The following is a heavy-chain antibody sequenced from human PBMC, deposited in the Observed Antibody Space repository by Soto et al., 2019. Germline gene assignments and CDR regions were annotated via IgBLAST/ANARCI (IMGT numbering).Heavy chain of an antibody. Sequence: QVQVVQSGDEVKETGASVRVSCKTSGYSFTAYGISWVRQAPGQGLEWMGWISCYNGKTKYAQKFQGRVTMTTDTPTNTAYMELRSLRSDDTAVYYCARDREYYYDSSGNYYYHYGMDVWGQGTTVTVS. CDR3: ARDREYYYDSSGNYYYHYGMDV. J-gene: IGHJ6*02. V-gene: IGHV1-18*01. D-gene: IGHD3-22*01. CDR2: ISCYNGKT. CDR1: GYSFTAYG.